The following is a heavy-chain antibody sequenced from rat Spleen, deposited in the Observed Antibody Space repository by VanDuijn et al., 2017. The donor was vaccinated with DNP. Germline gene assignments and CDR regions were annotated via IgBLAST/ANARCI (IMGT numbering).Heavy chain of an antibody. CDR3: SRDPRLSPPFDY. J-gene: IGHJ2*01. V-gene: IGHV5-20*01. CDR1: GLTFSDHN. Sequence: EVQLVESGGGLVQPGRSLKLSCAVSGLTFSDHNMAWVRQTPTKGLEWVASITNSGGSTYYRDSVKGRFTISRDNAKSTLYLQMDSLRSEDTATYYCSRDPRLSPPFDYWGQGVMVTVSS. CDR2: ITNSGGST. D-gene: IGHD3-1*01.